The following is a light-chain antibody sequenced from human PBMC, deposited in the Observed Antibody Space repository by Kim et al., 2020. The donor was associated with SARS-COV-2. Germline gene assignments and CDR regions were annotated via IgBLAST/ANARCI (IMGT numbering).Light chain of an antibody. CDR1: DIGTKG. J-gene: IGLJ2*01. Sequence: APGKTATITCGGKDIGTKGVHWYHQKPGQAPVLVIYDDSDRPSGIPERFSGSSSGNIATLTISRVEAGDEADYYCQVWDSRSDHVVFGGGTQLTVL. V-gene: IGLV3-21*03. CDR2: DDS. CDR3: QVWDSRSDHVV.